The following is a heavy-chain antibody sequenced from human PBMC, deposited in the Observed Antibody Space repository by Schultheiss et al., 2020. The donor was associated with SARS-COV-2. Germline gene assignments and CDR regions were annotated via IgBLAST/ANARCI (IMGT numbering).Heavy chain of an antibody. CDR2: INSDGSST. V-gene: IGHV3-74*01. CDR3: ARGVFWVTTVTTEGLGGFDY. D-gene: IGHD4-17*01. J-gene: IGHJ4*02. Sequence: GGSLRLSCAASGFTFSSYWMHWVRQAPGKGLVWVSRINSDGSSTSYADSVKGRFTISRDNSKNTLYLQMNSLRTEDTAVYYCARGVFWVTTVTTEGLGGFDYWGQGTLVTVSS. CDR1: GFTFSSYW.